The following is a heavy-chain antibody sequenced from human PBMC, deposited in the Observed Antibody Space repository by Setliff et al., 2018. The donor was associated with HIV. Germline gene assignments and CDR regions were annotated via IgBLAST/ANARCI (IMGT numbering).Heavy chain of an antibody. Sequence: SETLSLTCTVSGGSTTDYYWGWIRQPPGKGLEWIGYISHTGSTVYNPSPRSRVAISMGMSNNQFFLDLDSATTADTAVYFCARAPPRDYSGGFYYLDSWGQGRLVTVSS. J-gene: IGHJ4*02. CDR1: GGSTTDYY. CDR2: ISHTGST. CDR3: ARAPPRDYSGGFYYLDS. V-gene: IGHV4-59*01. D-gene: IGHD3-10*01.